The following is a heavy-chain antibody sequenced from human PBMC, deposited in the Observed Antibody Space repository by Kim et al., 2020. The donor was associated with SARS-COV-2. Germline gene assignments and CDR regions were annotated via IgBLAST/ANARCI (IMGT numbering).Heavy chain of an antibody. CDR2: SP. J-gene: IGHJ4*02. CDR3: ARHRPVAGIS. V-gene: IGHV4-39*01. D-gene: IGHD6-19*01. Sequence: SPYYNPSLKCRVTISVDTSKNQFSLKLSSVTAADTAVYYCARHRPVAGISWGQGTLVTVSS.